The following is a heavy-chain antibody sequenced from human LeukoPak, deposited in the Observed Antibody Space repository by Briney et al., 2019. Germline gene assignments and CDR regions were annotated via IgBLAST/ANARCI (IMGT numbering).Heavy chain of an antibody. CDR2: IKRDGSER. CDR1: GFTFSSYW. J-gene: IGHJ4*02. V-gene: IGHV3-7*01. Sequence: SGGSLRLSCAASGFTFSSYWMSWFRQAPGKGLEWVANIKRDGSERYYVDSVKGRFTISRDNAKNSLYLQMNSLRAEDTAVYYCGRGSTSCCDYWGQGTLVTVSS. D-gene: IGHD2-2*01. CDR3: GRGSTSCCDY.